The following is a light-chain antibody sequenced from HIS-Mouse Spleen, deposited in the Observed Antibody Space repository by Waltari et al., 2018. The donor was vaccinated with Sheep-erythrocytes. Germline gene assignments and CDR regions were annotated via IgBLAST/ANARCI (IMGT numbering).Light chain of an antibody. V-gene: IGLV2-11*01. J-gene: IGLJ3*02. CDR1: SSDVGGYNY. CDR2: DVS. Sequence: QSALTQPRSVSGSPGQSVTISCTGTSSDVGGYNYVSWYQQHPGQAPKLMIYDVSKRPAGVPGRFSGSKSGNADSLTIARLQAEDEADYYCCSYAGSYTWVFGGGTKLTVL. CDR3: CSYAGSYTWV.